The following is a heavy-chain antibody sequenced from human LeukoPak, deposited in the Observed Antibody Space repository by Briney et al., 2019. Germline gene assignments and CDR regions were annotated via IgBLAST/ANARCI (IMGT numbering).Heavy chain of an antibody. CDR3: ARATVATIPQDNWFDP. CDR2: IYYSRST. CDR1: GGSISSYY. V-gene: IGHV4-59*01. J-gene: IGHJ5*02. D-gene: IGHD5-12*01. Sequence: SVTLSLTCTVSGGSISSYYWSWIRQPPGKGLEWIGYIYYSRSTDYNPSLKSRVTISVDTSKNQFSLKLSSVTAADTAVYYCARATVATIPQDNWFDPWGQGTLVTVSS.